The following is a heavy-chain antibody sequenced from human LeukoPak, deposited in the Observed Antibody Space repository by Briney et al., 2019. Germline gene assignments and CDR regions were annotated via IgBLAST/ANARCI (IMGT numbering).Heavy chain of an antibody. Sequence: SETLSLTCAVYGGSFSGYYWSWIRQPPGKGLEWSGEINHSGSTNYNPSLKSRVTISVDTSKNQFSLKLSSVTAADTAVYYCARTYVDTAMVTGEFDYWGQGTLVTVSS. CDR1: GGSFSGYY. CDR2: INHSGST. D-gene: IGHD5-18*01. CDR3: ARTYVDTAMVTGEFDY. J-gene: IGHJ4*02. V-gene: IGHV4-34*01.